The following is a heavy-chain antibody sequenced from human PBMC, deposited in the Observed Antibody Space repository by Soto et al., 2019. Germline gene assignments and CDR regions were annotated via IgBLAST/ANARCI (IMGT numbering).Heavy chain of an antibody. D-gene: IGHD4-17*01. CDR1: GYTLTELS. Sequence: GASVKVSCKVSGYTLTELSMHWVRQAPGKGLEWMGGFDPEDGETIYAQKFQGRVTMTEDTSTDTAYMELSSLRSEDTAVYYCATARVQDYGDYDRLDYWGQGTLVTVSS. V-gene: IGHV1-24*01. CDR2: FDPEDGET. J-gene: IGHJ4*02. CDR3: ATARVQDYGDYDRLDY.